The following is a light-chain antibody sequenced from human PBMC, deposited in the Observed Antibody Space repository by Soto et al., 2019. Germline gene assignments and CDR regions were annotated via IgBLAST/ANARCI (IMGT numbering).Light chain of an antibody. CDR3: QQYDNLPFT. V-gene: IGKV1-33*01. Sequence: DIQMTQSPSSLSASVGDRVTITCQASQDISNYLNWYQQKPGKDPKRLIYDASNLATVVPSRFSGSGSGTDFTFTISSLQPEDIATYYCQQYDNLPFTFGHGTKVEIK. J-gene: IGKJ3*01. CDR1: QDISNY. CDR2: DAS.